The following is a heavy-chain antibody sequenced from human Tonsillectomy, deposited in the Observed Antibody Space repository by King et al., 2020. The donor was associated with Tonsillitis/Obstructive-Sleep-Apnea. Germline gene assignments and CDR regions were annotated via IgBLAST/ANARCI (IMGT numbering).Heavy chain of an antibody. J-gene: IGHJ4*02. D-gene: IGHD5-18*01. CDR3: ARDHIQDY. CDR1: GFTFSSYN. CDR2: ISSSSTYI. Sequence: VQLVESGGGLVKPGGSLRLSCAASGFTFSSYNMNWVRQAPGKGLEWVSSISSSSTYISYADSVKGRFTISRDNAKNSLYLQMNSLRAEDTAVYYCARDHIQDYWGQGTLGTVSS. V-gene: IGHV3-21*01.